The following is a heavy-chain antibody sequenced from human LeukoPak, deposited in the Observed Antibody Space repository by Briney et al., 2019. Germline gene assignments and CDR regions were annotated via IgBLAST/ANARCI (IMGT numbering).Heavy chain of an antibody. Sequence: SVKVSCKASGGTFSSYAISWARQAPGQGLEWMGGIIPIFGTANYAQKFQGRVTITADESTSTAYMELSSLRSEDTALYYCARDFGYSYGYADCWGQGTLVTVSS. D-gene: IGHD5-18*01. CDR2: IIPIFGTA. CDR3: ARDFGYSYGYADC. V-gene: IGHV1-69*13. CDR1: GGTFSSYA. J-gene: IGHJ4*02.